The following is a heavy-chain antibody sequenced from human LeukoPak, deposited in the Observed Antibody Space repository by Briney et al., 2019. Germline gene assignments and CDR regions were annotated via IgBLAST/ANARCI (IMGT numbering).Heavy chain of an antibody. D-gene: IGHD3-3*01. CDR3: ASTYDFWSGYYLDY. V-gene: IGHV3-74*01. CDR2: INTDGSRT. CDR1: GFTFSSYC. J-gene: IGHJ4*02. Sequence: GGSLRLSCAASGFTFSSYCMHWVRQVPGKGLVWVSRINTDGSRTTYADSVKGRFTLSRDNAKNTLYLQMNSLRADDTAVYYCASTYDFWSGYYLDYWGQGTLVTVSS.